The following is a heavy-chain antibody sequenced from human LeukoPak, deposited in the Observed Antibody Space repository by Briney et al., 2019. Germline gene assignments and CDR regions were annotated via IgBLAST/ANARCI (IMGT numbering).Heavy chain of an antibody. CDR3: ARENRGDGYNLIRRGILGY. J-gene: IGHJ4*02. Sequence: ASVKVSCKASGYTFTSYDINWVRQATGQGLEWMGWMNPNSGNTGYAQKFQGRVTITRNTSIGTAYMELSSLRSEDTAVYYCARENRGDGYNLIRRGILGYWGQGTLVTVSS. CDR1: GYTFTSYD. V-gene: IGHV1-8*03. CDR2: MNPNSGNT. D-gene: IGHD5-24*01.